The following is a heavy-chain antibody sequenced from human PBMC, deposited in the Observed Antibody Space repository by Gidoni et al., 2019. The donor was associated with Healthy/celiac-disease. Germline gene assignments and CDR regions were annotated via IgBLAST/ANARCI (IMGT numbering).Heavy chain of an antibody. J-gene: IGHJ4*02. CDR2: ISYDGSNK. D-gene: IGHD3-22*01. CDR1: GFTFRSYG. Sequence: QVQLVESGGGVVQPGRSLRLSCAASGFTFRSYGMHWVRQAPGKGLEWVAVISYDGSNKYYADSVKGRFTISRDNSKNTLYLQMNSLRAEDTAVYYCAKGVGSGYFLYYFDYWGQGTLVTVSS. V-gene: IGHV3-30*18. CDR3: AKGVGSGYFLYYFDY.